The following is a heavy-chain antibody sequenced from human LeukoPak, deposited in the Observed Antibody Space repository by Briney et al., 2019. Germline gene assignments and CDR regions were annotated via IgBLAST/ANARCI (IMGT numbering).Heavy chain of an antibody. CDR3: ARLDRADYSTSPVPYYNYYMNA. V-gene: IGHV3-48*03. J-gene: IGHJ6*03. CDR2: ISSSGSTI. D-gene: IGHD6-13*01. CDR1: GFTFSSYE. Sequence: GSLRLSCAASGFTFSSYEMNWVRQAPGKGLEWVSYISSSGSTIYCADSGRGRFTISRDNAQYLAYLQMNSLRAEDTAVYYCARLDRADYSTSPVPYYNYYMNAWDKGTTVIVSS.